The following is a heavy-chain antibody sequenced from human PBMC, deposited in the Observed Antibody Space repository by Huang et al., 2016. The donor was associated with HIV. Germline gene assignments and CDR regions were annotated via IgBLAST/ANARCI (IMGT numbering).Heavy chain of an antibody. J-gene: IGHJ4*01. CDR3: KATGYWGSHFDA. V-gene: IGHV3-43*01. CDR1: GFTFDDYT. Sequence: MELVESGGAVVKPGRSLRLSCAVSGFTFDDYTMHWVRQVPVKILGCVSLINWNIVKLHYSETVKGRFIISRDNSKNSLYLQLNNLTTDDTAFYCAKATGYWGSHFDAWGHGTLVTVSS. CDR2: INWNIVKL. D-gene: IGHD2-8*02.